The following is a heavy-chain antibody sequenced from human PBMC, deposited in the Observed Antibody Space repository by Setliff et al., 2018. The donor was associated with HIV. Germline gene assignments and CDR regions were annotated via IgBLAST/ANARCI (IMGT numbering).Heavy chain of an antibody. V-gene: IGHV1-69-2*01. CDR1: GYTFTDYY. CDR3: ATQWLVPPSAEYFQH. D-gene: IGHD6-19*01. CDR2: VDPEDGET. Sequence: GASVKVSCKASGYTFTDYYMHWVQQAPGKGLEWMGRVDPEDGETIYAEKFQGRVTITADTSTDTAYMELSSLRSEDTAVYYCATQWLVPPSAEYFQHWGQGTLVTVSS. J-gene: IGHJ1*01.